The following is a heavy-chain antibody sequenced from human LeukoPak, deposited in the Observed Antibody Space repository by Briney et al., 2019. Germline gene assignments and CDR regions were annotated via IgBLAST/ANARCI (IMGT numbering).Heavy chain of an antibody. D-gene: IGHD2-15*01. CDR1: GYTFTVYY. Sequence: GASVKVSCKASGYTFTVYYMHWVRQAPGQGLEWMGRINPNSGGTNYAQKFQGRVTMTRDTSISTAYMELSRLRSDDTAVYYCARRRVAATGYYYYGMDVWGQGTTVTVSS. J-gene: IGHJ6*02. CDR3: ARRRVAATGYYYYGMDV. V-gene: IGHV1-2*06. CDR2: INPNSGGT.